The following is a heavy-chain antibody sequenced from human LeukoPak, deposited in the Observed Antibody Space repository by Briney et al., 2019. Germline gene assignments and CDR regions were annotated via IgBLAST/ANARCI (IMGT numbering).Heavy chain of an antibody. J-gene: IGHJ4*02. D-gene: IGHD2-8*02. CDR1: GFTFSNYA. CDR3: AKEPRVCTGGTCPSGGGYYFDS. Sequence: PGGSLRPSCAAPGFTFSNYAMSWVRQAPGKGLEWISGISGSGGSTYYADSVKGRFTISRDNSKNTLYLQMNSLRAEDTAVFYCAKEPRVCTGGTCPSGGGYYFDSGGQGNLVAVSS. CDR2: ISGSGGST. V-gene: IGHV3-23*01.